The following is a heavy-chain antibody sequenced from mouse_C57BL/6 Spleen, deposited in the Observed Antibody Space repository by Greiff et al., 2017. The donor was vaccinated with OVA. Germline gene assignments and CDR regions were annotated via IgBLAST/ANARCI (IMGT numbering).Heavy chain of an antibody. CDR3: AQTAQATVGFAY. CDR1: GYTFTSYW. CDR2: INPSNGGT. J-gene: IGHJ3*01. D-gene: IGHD3-2*02. Sequence: QVQLKQPGTELVKPGASVKLSCKASGYTFTSYWMHWVKQRPGQGLEWIGNINPSNGGTNYNEKFKSKATLTVDKSSSTAYMQLSSLTSEDSAVYYCAQTAQATVGFAYWGQGTLVTVSA. V-gene: IGHV1-53*01.